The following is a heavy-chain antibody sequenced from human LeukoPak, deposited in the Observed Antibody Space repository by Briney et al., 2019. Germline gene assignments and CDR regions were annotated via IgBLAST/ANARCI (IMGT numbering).Heavy chain of an antibody. Sequence: SGGSLRLSCAASGFTFSSYAMSWVRQAPGKGLEWVSAISGGGGSTYYADSVKGRFTISRDNSKNTLYLQMNSLRAEDTAVYYCARVRRPYGDYVYGFDYWGQGTLVTVSS. J-gene: IGHJ4*02. V-gene: IGHV3-23*01. CDR3: ARVRRPYGDYVYGFDY. D-gene: IGHD4-17*01. CDR2: ISGGGGST. CDR1: GFTFSSYA.